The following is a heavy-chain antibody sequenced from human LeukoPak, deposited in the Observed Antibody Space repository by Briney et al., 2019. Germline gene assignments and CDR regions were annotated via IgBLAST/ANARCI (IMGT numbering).Heavy chain of an antibody. CDR2: IYISGTT. CDR1: GGSISTYY. V-gene: IGHV4-4*07. D-gene: IGHD2-8*01. CDR3: ARERTSCTNGVCRTPRWFDP. Sequence: LETLSLTCTVSGGSISTYYWTWIRQSAGKGLEWIGHIYISGTTNYSPSLKSRVTMSVDTSKNQFSLKLSSVTAADTAVYYCARERTSCTNGVCRTPRWFDPWGQGILVTVSS. J-gene: IGHJ5*02.